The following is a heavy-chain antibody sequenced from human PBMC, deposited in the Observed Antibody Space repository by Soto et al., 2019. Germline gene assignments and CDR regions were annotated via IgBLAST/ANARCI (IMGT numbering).Heavy chain of an antibody. V-gene: IGHV3-21*01. CDR3: ASQEMEPPPYYFGF. J-gene: IGHJ4*02. CDR2: IDFRRGST. Sequence: GGSLRLSCAASGFTLSIYSMSWVRQAPGKGLEWVSSIDFRRGSTYYADSVKGRFTISRDNSKNSVFLQLNSLRAEDTAVYYCASQEMEPPPYYFGFWGQGTLVTVSS. D-gene: IGHD1-1*01. CDR1: GFTLSIYS.